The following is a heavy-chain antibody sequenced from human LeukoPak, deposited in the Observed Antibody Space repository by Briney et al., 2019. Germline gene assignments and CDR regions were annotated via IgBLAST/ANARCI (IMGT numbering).Heavy chain of an antibody. J-gene: IGHJ4*02. V-gene: IGHV3-48*03. CDR2: ISSSGSII. Sequence: GRSLRLSCAASRFTFSTYEMNSVRQAPGKGLEWGSYISSSGSIIYYADSVKGRFTMSRDYAKNSLYLQMNSLRAEDTAVYYCARDRKPVTGDYWGQGTLVTVSS. CDR3: ARDRKPVTGDY. D-gene: IGHD2-21*02. CDR1: RFTFSTYE.